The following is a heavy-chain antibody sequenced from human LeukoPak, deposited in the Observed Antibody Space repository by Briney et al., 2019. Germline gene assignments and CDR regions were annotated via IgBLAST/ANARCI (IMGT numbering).Heavy chain of an antibody. Sequence: SVKVSCKASGYTFTDYYLHWVRQAPGQGLEWMGRIIPILGIANYAQKFQGRVTITADKSTSTAYMELSSLRSEDTAVYYCAREVTQNHYWGQGTLVTVSS. CDR2: IIPILGIA. V-gene: IGHV1-69*04. CDR3: AREVTQNHY. D-gene: IGHD5-18*01. CDR1: GYTFTDYY. J-gene: IGHJ4*02.